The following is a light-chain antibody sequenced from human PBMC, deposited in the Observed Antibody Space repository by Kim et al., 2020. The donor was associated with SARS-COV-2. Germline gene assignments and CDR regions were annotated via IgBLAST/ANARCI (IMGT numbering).Light chain of an antibody. Sequence: EIVMTQSPGTLSVSPGERATLSCRASQSVSSNLAWYQQKPGQAPSLLIYGASTRATGIPARFSGSGSGTEFTLTISSPQSEDVAAYYCQQYNNWPLTFGGGTKVDIK. CDR3: QQYNNWPLT. J-gene: IGKJ4*01. CDR1: QSVSSN. CDR2: GAS. V-gene: IGKV3-15*01.